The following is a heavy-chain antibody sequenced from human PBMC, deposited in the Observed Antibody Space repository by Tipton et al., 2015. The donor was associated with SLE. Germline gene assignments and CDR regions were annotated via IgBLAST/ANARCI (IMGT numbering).Heavy chain of an antibody. Sequence: GSLRLSCAASGFTFNNNWMTWVRQAPGKGLEWVAHIKEDGSEEFYVDSVRGRFFISRDNGKNSLFLQMNSLNAEDTAVYYCAREYQGRFYVNGAFDVWGQGTVVTVSS. V-gene: IGHV3-7*01. CDR2: IKEDGSEE. D-gene: IGHD3-10*01. J-gene: IGHJ3*01. CDR1: GFTFNNNW. CDR3: AREYQGRFYVNGAFDV.